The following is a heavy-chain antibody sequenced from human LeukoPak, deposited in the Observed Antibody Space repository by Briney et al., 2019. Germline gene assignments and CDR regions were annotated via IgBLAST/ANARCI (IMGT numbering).Heavy chain of an antibody. CDR1: GGSISSSSYY. CDR2: IYYSGST. CDR3: ARDLSEAAAFFDY. D-gene: IGHD2-2*01. Sequence: SETLSLTCTVSGGSISSSSYYWGWIRQPPGKGLEWIGSIYYSGSTNYNPSLKSRVTISVDTSKNQFSLKLSSVTAADTAVYYCARDLSEAAAFFDYWGQGALVTVSS. V-gene: IGHV4-39*07. J-gene: IGHJ4*02.